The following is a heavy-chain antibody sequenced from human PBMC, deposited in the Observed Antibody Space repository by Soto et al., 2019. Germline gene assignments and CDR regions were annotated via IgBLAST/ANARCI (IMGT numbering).Heavy chain of an antibody. D-gene: IGHD2-15*01. V-gene: IGHV1-69*01. J-gene: IGHJ4*02. Sequence: QVHLLQSGSEVKQPGSSVKVSCRASGDTFSNSAFSWVRQAPGQGLEWMGGIIPIFGTTSYAQKLQGRVILTAVESTTTVYMELMSLRSEDTALYFCALGLRGYHIDSWGQGTQVTVSS. CDR3: ALGLRGYHIDS. CDR1: GDTFSNSA. CDR2: IIPIFGTT.